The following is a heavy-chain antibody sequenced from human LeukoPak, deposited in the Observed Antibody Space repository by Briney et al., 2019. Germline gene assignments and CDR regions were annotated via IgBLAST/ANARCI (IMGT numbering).Heavy chain of an antibody. J-gene: IGHJ4*02. CDR3: ARGAYRISWPGIDY. CDR2: NSGGAT. Sequence: GGSLRLSCAASGFTVINLMTWVRQSPGRELEWFSSNSGGATYYADSVKGRFTISRDHSNNSVSLQMTNLRVEDTAIYYCARGAYRISWPGIDYWGQGTLVTVSS. CDR1: GFTVINL. D-gene: IGHD3-16*02. V-gene: IGHV3-53*01.